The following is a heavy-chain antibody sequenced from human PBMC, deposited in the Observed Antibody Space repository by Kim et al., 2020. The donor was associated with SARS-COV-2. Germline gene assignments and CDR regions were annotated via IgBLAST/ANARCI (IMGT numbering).Heavy chain of an antibody. V-gene: IGHV1-69*13. Sequence: SVKVSCKASGGTFSSYAISWVRQAPGQGLEWMGGIIPIFGTANYAQKFQGRVTITADESTSTAYMELSSLRSEDTAVYYCARIRDIVATYYYGMDVWGQGTTVTVSS. J-gene: IGHJ6*02. CDR3: ARIRDIVATYYYGMDV. D-gene: IGHD5-12*01. CDR2: IIPIFGTA. CDR1: GGTFSSYA.